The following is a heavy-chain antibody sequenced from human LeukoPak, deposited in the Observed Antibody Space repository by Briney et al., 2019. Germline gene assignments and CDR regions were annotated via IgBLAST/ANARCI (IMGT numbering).Heavy chain of an antibody. CDR3: ARDRGITMVRGVIPDAFDI. V-gene: IGHV1-69*01. D-gene: IGHD3-10*01. Sequence: SVKVSCKASGGTFSSYAISWVRQAPGQGLEWMGGIIPIFGTANYAQKFQGGVTITADGSTSTAYMELSSLRSEDTAVYYCARDRGITMVRGVIPDAFDIWGQGTMVTVSS. CDR1: GGTFSSYA. CDR2: IIPIFGTA. J-gene: IGHJ3*02.